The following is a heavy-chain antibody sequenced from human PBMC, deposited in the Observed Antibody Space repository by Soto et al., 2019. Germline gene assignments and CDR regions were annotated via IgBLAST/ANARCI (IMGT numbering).Heavy chain of an antibody. J-gene: IGHJ6*02. Sequence: SETLSPTSPVSGGSISSYYLSWLRQPPGKGLEWIGYIYFRGSTYYNPSLKSRVTISVDTSKNQFSLKLSSVTAADTAVYYCARDSSGDPSNYYYYYGMDVWGQGTTVTVSS. CDR1: GGSISSYY. D-gene: IGHD4-17*01. V-gene: IGHV4-59*12. CDR2: IYFRGST. CDR3: ARDSSGDPSNYYYYYGMDV.